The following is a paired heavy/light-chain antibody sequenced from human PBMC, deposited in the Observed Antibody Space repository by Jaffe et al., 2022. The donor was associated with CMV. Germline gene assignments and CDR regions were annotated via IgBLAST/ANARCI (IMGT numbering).Light chain of an antibody. Sequence: SYELTQPPSVSVSPGQTANITCSGDHLGDKYASWYQQKSGQSPVLVIYQDAKRPSGIPERFSGSNSGNTATLTISGTQPIDEGDYFCQAWDSSTAVFGGGTKLTVL. CDR2: QDA. CDR3: QAWDSSTAV. V-gene: IGLV3-1*01. J-gene: IGLJ2*01. CDR1: HLGDKY.
Heavy chain of an antibody. D-gene: IGHD2-2*01. V-gene: IGHV6-1*01. J-gene: IGHJ3*02. CDR1: GDSVSNNNAA. Sequence: QVQLQQSGPGLVKPSQTLSLTCAISGDSVSNNNAAWNWIRQSPSRGLEWLGRTYYRSYRSKWYNDYAVSVESRITVSPDTSKNQFSLQLNAVTPEDTAVYYCARVATPAGPSDAFDIWGQGTMVTVSS. CDR3: ARVATPAGPSDAFDI. CDR2: TYYRSYRSKWYN.